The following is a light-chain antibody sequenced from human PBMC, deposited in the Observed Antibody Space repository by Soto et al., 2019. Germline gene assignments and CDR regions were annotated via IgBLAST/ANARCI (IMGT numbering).Light chain of an antibody. Sequence: IVMTQSPLSLPVTPGEPASISCRSSQIVLHSNGYNYLDWYLQKPGQSPQLLIYLGSNRASGVPDRISGSGSGTDYTLEISRVEAEDVGVYYCMQALQTPPTFGQGTKVDIK. CDR2: LGS. J-gene: IGKJ1*01. V-gene: IGKV2-28*01. CDR1: QIVLHSNGYNY. CDR3: MQALQTPPT.